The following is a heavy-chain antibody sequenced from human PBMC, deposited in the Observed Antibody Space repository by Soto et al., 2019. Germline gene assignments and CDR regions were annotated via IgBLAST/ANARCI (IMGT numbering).Heavy chain of an antibody. CDR2: ISAYNCNT. V-gene: IGHV1-18*01. D-gene: IGHD6-6*01. J-gene: IGHJ4*02. CDR1: GYTFTSYG. CDR3: ARVGDIAARASGDY. Sequence: DSVKVSCKASGYTFTSYGISWVRQAPGQGLEWMGWISAYNCNTNYAQKLQGRVTMTTDTSTSTAYMELRSLRSDDTAVYYCARVGDIAARASGDYWGQGTLVTVSS.